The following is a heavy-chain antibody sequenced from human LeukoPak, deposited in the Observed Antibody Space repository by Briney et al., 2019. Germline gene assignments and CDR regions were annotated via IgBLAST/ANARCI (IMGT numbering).Heavy chain of an antibody. V-gene: IGHV4-61*02. CDR1: GGSISSGSYY. CDR2: IYTSGST. Sequence: SSQTLSLTCTVSGGSISSGSYYWSWIRQPAGKGLEWIGRIYTSGSTNYNRSLKSRFTISVDRAKNQYSLKLSSVTAADTAVYYCARESVVVVAASNWFDPWGQGTLVTVSS. J-gene: IGHJ5*02. CDR3: ARESVVVVAASNWFDP. D-gene: IGHD2-15*01.